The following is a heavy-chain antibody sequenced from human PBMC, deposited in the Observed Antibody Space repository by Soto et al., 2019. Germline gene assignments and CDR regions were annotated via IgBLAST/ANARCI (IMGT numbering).Heavy chain of an antibody. V-gene: IGHV1-69*13. CDR3: ATEVQPSTLIDY. D-gene: IGHD1-1*01. Sequence: ASVKVSCKASGGTFSSYAISWVRQAPGQGLEWMGGIIPIFGTANYAQKFQGRVTITADESTSTAYMELSSLRSEDTAVYYCATEVQPSTLIDYWGQGTLVTVSS. CDR1: GGTFSSYA. J-gene: IGHJ4*02. CDR2: IIPIFGTA.